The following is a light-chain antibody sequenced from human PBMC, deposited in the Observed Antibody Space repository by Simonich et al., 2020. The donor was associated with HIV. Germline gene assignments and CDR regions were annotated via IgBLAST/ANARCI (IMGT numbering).Light chain of an antibody. CDR2: GAS. CDR3: QQYNKRPLT. V-gene: IGKV3-15*01. CDR1: QRLSSN. Sequence: EIVMTQSPATLSVSPGQRATLSCRASQRLSSNLAWYQQKPGQAPMLLIDGASTRATGIPARFSGSGSGTEFTLTISSVQSEDCAVYYCQQYNKRPLTFGGGTKVEIK. J-gene: IGKJ4*01.